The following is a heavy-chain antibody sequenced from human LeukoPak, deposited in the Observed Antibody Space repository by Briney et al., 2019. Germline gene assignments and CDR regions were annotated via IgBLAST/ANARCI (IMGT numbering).Heavy chain of an antibody. J-gene: IGHJ4*02. D-gene: IGHD3-22*01. Sequence: SETLSLTCTVSGGSISSGGYYWSWIRQHPGKGLEWIGYIYYSGSTYYNPSLKSQVTISVDTSKNQFSLKLSSVTAADTAVYYCARDAYYYDSSGYYALDYWGQGTLVTVSS. CDR2: IYYSGST. CDR1: GGSISSGGYY. CDR3: ARDAYYYDSSGYYALDY. V-gene: IGHV4-31*01.